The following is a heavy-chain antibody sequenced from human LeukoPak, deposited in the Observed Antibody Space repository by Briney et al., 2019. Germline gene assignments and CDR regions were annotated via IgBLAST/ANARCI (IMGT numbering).Heavy chain of an antibody. CDR3: AKETGWPRYYFDY. CDR2: ISGSGGST. V-gene: IGHV3-23*01. Sequence: PGGSLRLSCAASGFTFSSYAMSWVRQAPGKGLKWVSAISGSGGSTYYADSVKGRFTISRDNSKNTMYLQMNSLRAEDTAVYYCAKETGWPRYYFDYWGQGTLVTVSS. CDR1: GFTFSSYA. D-gene: IGHD6-19*01. J-gene: IGHJ4*02.